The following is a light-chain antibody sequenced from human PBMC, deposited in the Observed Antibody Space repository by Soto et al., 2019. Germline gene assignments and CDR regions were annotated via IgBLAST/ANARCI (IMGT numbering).Light chain of an antibody. V-gene: IGLV2-8*01. Sequence: QSALTQPPSASGSPGQSVTISCTGTSSDVGGYDYVSWYQQLPGKAPKLMIYEVTKRPSGVPGRFSGSKSGNTASLTVSGLQDEDEADYYCSSYAGSNNVVFGGGTKLTVL. CDR2: EVT. CDR3: SSYAGSNNVV. CDR1: SSDVGGYDY. J-gene: IGLJ2*01.